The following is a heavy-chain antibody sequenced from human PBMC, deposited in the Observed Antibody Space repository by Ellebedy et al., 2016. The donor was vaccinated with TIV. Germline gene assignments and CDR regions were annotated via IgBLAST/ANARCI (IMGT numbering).Heavy chain of an antibody. V-gene: IGHV1-3*01. J-gene: IGHJ4*02. D-gene: IGHD1-26*01. Sequence: AASVKVSCKASGYTFSSYAIHWVRQAPGQRLEWMGWINAGNGNTKYSQKFQGRVTITRDTSASTAYMELSSLRSEDTAMYYCARVRSGSYYDYWGQGTLVTVSS. CDR3: ARVRSGSYYDY. CDR2: INAGNGNT. CDR1: GYTFSSYA.